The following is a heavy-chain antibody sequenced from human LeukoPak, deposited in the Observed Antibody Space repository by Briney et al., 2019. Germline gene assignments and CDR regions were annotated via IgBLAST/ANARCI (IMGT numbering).Heavy chain of an antibody. V-gene: IGHV3-30*18. D-gene: IGHD3/OR15-3a*01. Sequence: GGSLRLSCAASGFTFSSYGMHWVRQAPGKGLEWVAVISYDGSNKYYADSVKGRFTIPRDNSKNTLYLQMNSLRAEDTAVYYCAKDSVALVIADAFDIWGQGTMVTVSS. CDR1: GFTFSSYG. CDR2: ISYDGSNK. CDR3: AKDSVALVIADAFDI. J-gene: IGHJ3*02.